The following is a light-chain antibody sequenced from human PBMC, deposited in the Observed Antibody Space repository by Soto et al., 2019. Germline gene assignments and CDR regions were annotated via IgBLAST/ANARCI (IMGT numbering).Light chain of an antibody. V-gene: IGLV2-14*01. CDR2: EVN. J-gene: IGLJ3*02. Sequence: QSVLTQPASVSGSPGQSTTLSCIGTGSDVGSYNYVSWYQQRPGKAPKLMIYEVNNRPSGVSDRFSGSKSANTASLTISGLQSEDEATYYCSSYTTDTIWVFGGGTKLTVL. CDR3: SSYTTDTIWV. CDR1: GSDVGSYNY.